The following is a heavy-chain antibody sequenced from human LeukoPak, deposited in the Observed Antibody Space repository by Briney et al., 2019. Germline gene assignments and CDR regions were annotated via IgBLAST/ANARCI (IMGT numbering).Heavy chain of an antibody. CDR1: GLILSSYS. V-gene: IGHV3-21*01. CDR3: ASFPPYMVRTDAFDI. J-gene: IGHJ3*02. CDR2: FSRSSAYI. Sequence: GGSLRLSCAASGLILSSYSLNWVRQAPGTGLEGVSSFSRSSAYIYYADSVKGRFTISRDNAKNSLYLQMNSLRAEDTAVYYCASFPPYMVRTDAFDIWGQGTMVTVSS. D-gene: IGHD3-10*01.